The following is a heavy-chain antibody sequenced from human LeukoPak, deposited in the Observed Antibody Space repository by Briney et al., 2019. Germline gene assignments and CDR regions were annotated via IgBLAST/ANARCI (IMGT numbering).Heavy chain of an antibody. J-gene: IGHJ4*02. Sequence: SVKVSCKASGYTFTSYAISWVRQAPGQGLEWMGGIIPIFGTANYAQKFQGRVTITADESTSTAYMELSSLRSEDTAVYYCARGPDYYDSSGYYYEFDYWGQGTLVTVSS. V-gene: IGHV1-69*13. CDR2: IIPIFGTA. CDR1: GYTFTSYA. D-gene: IGHD3-22*01. CDR3: ARGPDYYDSSGYYYEFDY.